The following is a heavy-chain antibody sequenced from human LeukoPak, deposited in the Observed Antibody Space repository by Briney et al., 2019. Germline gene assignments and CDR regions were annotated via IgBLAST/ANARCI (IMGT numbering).Heavy chain of an antibody. V-gene: IGHV4-59*01. CDR1: GGSNSGYH. Sequence: SETLSLTCNVSGGSNSGYHWSWIRQRPGKGLEWLGYIYYSGSSNYNPSLKSRVTISVDTSKNQFSLKLSSVTAADTAVYYCARVPRSYYYYYYMDVWGKGTTVTVSS. J-gene: IGHJ6*03. CDR3: ARVPRSYYYYYYMDV. CDR2: IYYSGSS.